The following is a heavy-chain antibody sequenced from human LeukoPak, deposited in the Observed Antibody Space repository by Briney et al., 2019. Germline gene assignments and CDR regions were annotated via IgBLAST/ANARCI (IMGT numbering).Heavy chain of an antibody. J-gene: IGHJ6*02. V-gene: IGHV4-34*01. CDR3: ARGRPYYDILTGYSIGYGMDV. Sequence: SETLSLTCAVYGGSFSGYYWSWIRQPPGKGLEWIGEINHSGSTNYNPSLKSRVTISVDTSKNQLSLKLSSVTAADTAVYYCARGRPYYDILTGYSIGYGMDVWGQGTTVTVSS. CDR1: GGSFSGYY. CDR2: INHSGST. D-gene: IGHD3-9*01.